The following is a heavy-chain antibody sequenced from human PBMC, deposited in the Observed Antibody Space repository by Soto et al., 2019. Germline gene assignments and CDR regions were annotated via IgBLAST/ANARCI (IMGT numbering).Heavy chain of an antibody. CDR2: ISGSGGST. V-gene: IGHV3-23*01. J-gene: IGHJ5*02. CDR3: AKEPGAAQCSGGSCYSGDWFDP. D-gene: IGHD2-15*01. Sequence: EVQLLESGGGLVQPGGSLRLSCAASGFTFSSYAMSWVRQAPGKGLEWVSAISGSGGSTYYADSVKGRFTISRDNSKNTLYLQMNSLRAEDTAVYYCAKEPGAAQCSGGSCYSGDWFDPWGQGTLVTVSS. CDR1: GFTFSSYA.